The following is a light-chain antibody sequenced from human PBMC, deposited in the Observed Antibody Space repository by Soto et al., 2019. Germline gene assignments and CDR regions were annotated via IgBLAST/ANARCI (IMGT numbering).Light chain of an antibody. CDR3: CSSAGSSTVI. J-gene: IGLJ2*01. V-gene: IGLV2-11*01. Sequence: QSALTQPRSVSGSPGQSVTISCTGTSRDVGAYNYVSWYQQHPGKAPKLIIYDVSKWPSGVPDRFSGYKSGNTASLTISGLQAEDEADYYCCSSAGSSTVIFGGGTKLTVL. CDR1: SRDVGAYNY. CDR2: DVS.